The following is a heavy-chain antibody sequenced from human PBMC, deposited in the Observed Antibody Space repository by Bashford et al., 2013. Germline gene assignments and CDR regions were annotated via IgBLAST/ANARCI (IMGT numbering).Heavy chain of an antibody. CDR2: ISAYNGNT. D-gene: IGHD3-16*02. V-gene: IGHV1-18*01. Sequence: ASVKVSCKASGYTFTSYGISWVRQAPGQGLEWMGWISAYNGNTNYAQKLQGRVTMTTDTSTSTAYMELRSLRSDDTAVYYCARDGGYQGPPPGYYYYYGMDVWGQGTTVTVSS. CDR1: GYTFTSYG. CDR3: ARDGGYQGPPPGYYYYYGMDV. J-gene: IGHJ6*02.